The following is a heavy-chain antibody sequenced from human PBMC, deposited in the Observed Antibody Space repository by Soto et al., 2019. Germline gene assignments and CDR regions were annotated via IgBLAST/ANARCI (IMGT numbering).Heavy chain of an antibody. J-gene: IGHJ6*02. Sequence: SETLSLTYTVSGGSISSGGYYWSWIRQHPGKGLEWIGYIYYSGSTYYNPSLKSRVTISVDTSKNQFSLKLSSVTAADTAVYYCARTTVTVYYYYGMDVWGQGTTVTVSS. CDR2: IYYSGST. CDR3: ARTTVTVYYYYGMDV. V-gene: IGHV4-31*03. D-gene: IGHD4-17*01. CDR1: GGSISSGGYY.